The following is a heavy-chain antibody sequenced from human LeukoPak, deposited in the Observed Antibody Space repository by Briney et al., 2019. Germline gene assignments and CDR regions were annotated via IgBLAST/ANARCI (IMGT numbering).Heavy chain of an antibody. Sequence: SQTLSLTCAISGYIVSSNSAAWNWIRQSASRGLEWLRRIYYRSKWYNDYAVSVKSRITINPDTSKNQFSLQLNSVTAADTAIYYCARHVVTRRPPAATKRTWFDPWGQGTLVTVSS. CDR2: IYYRSKWYN. V-gene: IGHV6-1*01. CDR1: GYIVSSNSAA. D-gene: IGHD1-1*01. J-gene: IGHJ5*02. CDR3: ARHVVTRRPPAATKRTWFDP.